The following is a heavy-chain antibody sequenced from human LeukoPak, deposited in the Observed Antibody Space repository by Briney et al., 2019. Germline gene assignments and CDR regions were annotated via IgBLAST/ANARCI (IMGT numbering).Heavy chain of an antibody. CDR2: ISSSSSYI. J-gene: IGHJ3*02. V-gene: IGHV3-21*01. Sequence: GGSLRLSCAASGFTFRRYSLKWVRQAPGEGAEGGSSISSSSSYIYYADSVKGRFTISRDNAKNSLYLQMNSLRAEDTAVYYCAREVVDTNAFDIWGQGTMVTVSS. CDR1: GFTFRRYS. CDR3: AREVVDTNAFDI. D-gene: IGHD5-18*01.